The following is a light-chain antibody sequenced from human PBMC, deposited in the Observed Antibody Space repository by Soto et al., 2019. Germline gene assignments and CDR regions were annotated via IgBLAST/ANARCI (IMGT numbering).Light chain of an antibody. CDR1: QSLVYRDGNTH. J-gene: IGKJ1*01. Sequence: DVVLIQSPPSLPVTLGQPASISCRSSQSLVYRDGNTHLNWFQQRPGQSPRRLIYMVSTRDSGVPDRFSGSGSGTDFTLKISGVEAEDVGVYYCMQGTHWPPTFGQGTKVEIK. CDR3: MQGTHWPPT. V-gene: IGKV2-30*01. CDR2: MVS.